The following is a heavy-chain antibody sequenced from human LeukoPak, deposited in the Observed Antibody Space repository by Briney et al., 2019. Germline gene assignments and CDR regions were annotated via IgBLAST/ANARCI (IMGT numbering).Heavy chain of an antibody. D-gene: IGHD4-17*01. CDR2: IYYSGST. J-gene: IGHJ4*02. CDR3: ARCGKDGDYVQN. CDR1: GGSISSGGYY. Sequence: SQTLSLTCTVSGGSISSGGYYWSCIRQHPGKGLEWIGYIYYSGSTYYIPSLKSRVTISVDTSKNQFSLKLSSVTAADTAVYYCARCGKDGDYVQNWGQGTLVTVSS. V-gene: IGHV4-31*03.